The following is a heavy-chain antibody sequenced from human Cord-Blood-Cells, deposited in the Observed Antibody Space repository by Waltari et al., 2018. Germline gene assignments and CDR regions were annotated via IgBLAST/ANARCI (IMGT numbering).Heavy chain of an antibody. J-gene: IGHJ4*02. CDR3: ARKHEFWSGYYDY. Sequence: QVQLQESGPGLVKPSQTLSLTCTVSGGSISSGSYYWSWIRQPAGKGLEWIGYNYTSGSTNYNPSLKSRVTISVDTSKNQFSLKLSSVTAADTAVYYCARKHEFWSGYYDYWGQGTLVTVSS. CDR1: GGSISSGSYY. D-gene: IGHD3-3*01. V-gene: IGHV4-61*09. CDR2: NYTSGST.